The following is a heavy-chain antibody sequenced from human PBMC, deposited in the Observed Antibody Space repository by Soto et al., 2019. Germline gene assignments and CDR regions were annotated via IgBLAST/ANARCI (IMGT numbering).Heavy chain of an antibody. CDR1: GGSISSGGYY. Sequence: PSETLSLTCTVSGGSISSGGYYWNWIRQHPGKGLEWIGYIYYSGSTYYNPSLKSRVTISLDTSKNQFSLKLSSVTAADTAVYYCARDRYYGSGSFVGMDVWGQGTTVTVSS. CDR2: IYYSGST. CDR3: ARDRYYGSGSFVGMDV. D-gene: IGHD3-10*01. J-gene: IGHJ6*02. V-gene: IGHV4-31*03.